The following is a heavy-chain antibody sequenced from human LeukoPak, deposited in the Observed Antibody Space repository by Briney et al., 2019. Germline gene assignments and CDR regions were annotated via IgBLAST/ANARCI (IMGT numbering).Heavy chain of an antibody. CDR3: ARGLTYYYDSSGYEALNY. D-gene: IGHD3-22*01. Sequence: SETLSLTCAVYGGSFSGYYWSWIRQPPGKGPEWIGEINHSGSTNYNPSLKSRVTISVDTSKNQFSLKLSSVTAADTAVYYCARGLTYYYDSSGYEALNYWGQGTLVTVSS. CDR2: INHSGST. V-gene: IGHV4-34*01. J-gene: IGHJ4*02. CDR1: GGSFSGYY.